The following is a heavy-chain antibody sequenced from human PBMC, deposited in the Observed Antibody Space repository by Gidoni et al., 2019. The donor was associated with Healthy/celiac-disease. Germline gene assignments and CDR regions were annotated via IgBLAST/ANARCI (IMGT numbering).Heavy chain of an antibody. Sequence: QVQLVQSGAEVKKPGASVKVSCKASGYTFTSYYMHWVRQAPGQGLEWMGIINPSGGSTSYAQKLQGRVTMTRDTSTSTVYMELSSLRSEDTAVYYCARAWSEGNVGATDFDYWGQGTLVTVSS. CDR2: INPSGGST. CDR3: ARAWSEGNVGATDFDY. CDR1: GYTFTSYY. J-gene: IGHJ4*02. V-gene: IGHV1-46*04. D-gene: IGHD1-26*01.